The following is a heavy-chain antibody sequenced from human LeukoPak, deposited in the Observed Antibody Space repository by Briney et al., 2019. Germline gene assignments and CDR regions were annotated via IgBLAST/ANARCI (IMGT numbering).Heavy chain of an antibody. CDR3: ARAVDYYGSGSYYKRWFDP. J-gene: IGHJ5*02. V-gene: IGHV4-30-4*08. CDR2: ISYSGST. D-gene: IGHD3-10*01. CDR1: GGSISSGDYY. Sequence: SQTQSLTCTVSGGSISSGDYYWSWIRQPPGKGLEWIGYISYSGSTYYNPSLKSRVTISLDTSKNQFSLKLSSVTAADTAVYYCARAVDYYGSGSYYKRWFDPWGQGTLVTVSS.